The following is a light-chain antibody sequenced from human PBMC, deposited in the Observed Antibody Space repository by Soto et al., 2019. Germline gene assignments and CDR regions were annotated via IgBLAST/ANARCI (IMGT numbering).Light chain of an antibody. V-gene: IGKV3D-15*01. CDR1: QGIGDT. CDR2: GAS. Sequence: EVVMTQSPATLSVSPGEGATLSCRASQGIGDTLAWYQHKPGQTPRLLIYGASTRATGIPDRFSGSGSDTDFSLTIRRLDPEDFAMYYCLLYFSPDRYTFGPGTKVQIK. CDR3: LLYFSPDRYT. J-gene: IGKJ2*01.